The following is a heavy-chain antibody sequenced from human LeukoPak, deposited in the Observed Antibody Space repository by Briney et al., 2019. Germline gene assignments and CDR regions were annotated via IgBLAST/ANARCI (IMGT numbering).Heavy chain of an antibody. V-gene: IGHV5-51*01. CDR1: GSRFTSYW. D-gene: IGHD3-9*01. CDR3: AGRLGLTQLNAFDI. Sequence: GESPKISCQGSGSRFTSYWIGWVRQMPGKGLEWMGIIYPGDSDTRYSPSFQGQVTISADKSISTAYLQWSSLKASDTAMYYCAGRLGLTQLNAFDIWGQGTMVTVSS. CDR2: IYPGDSDT. J-gene: IGHJ3*02.